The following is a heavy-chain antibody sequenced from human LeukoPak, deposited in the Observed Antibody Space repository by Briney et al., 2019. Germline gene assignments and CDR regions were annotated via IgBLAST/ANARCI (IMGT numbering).Heavy chain of an antibody. CDR2: IYYSGST. V-gene: IGHV4-59*08. D-gene: IGHD6-19*01. J-gene: IGHJ4*02. CDR3: ARWYSSGWAFDY. CDR1: GGSISSYY. Sequence: MSSETLSLTCTVSGGSISSYYWSWIRQPPGKGLEWIGYIYYSGSTNYNPSLKSRVTISVDTSKNQFSLKLTSVTAADTAVYYCARWYSSGWAFDYWGQGTLVTVSS.